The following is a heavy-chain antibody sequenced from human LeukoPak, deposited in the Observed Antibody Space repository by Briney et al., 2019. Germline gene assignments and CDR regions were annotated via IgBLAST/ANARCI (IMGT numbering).Heavy chain of an antibody. CDR1: GFTFSSYG. V-gene: IGHV3-30*18. CDR3: VNDYGSGSYIFDY. J-gene: IGHJ4*02. Sequence: PGGSLRLSCAASGFTFSSYGMHWVRQAPGKGLEWVAVISYDGSNKYYADSVKGRFTISRDNSKNTLYLQMNSLRAEDTAVYYCVNDYGSGSYIFDYWGQGTLVTVSS. CDR2: ISYDGSNK. D-gene: IGHD3-10*01.